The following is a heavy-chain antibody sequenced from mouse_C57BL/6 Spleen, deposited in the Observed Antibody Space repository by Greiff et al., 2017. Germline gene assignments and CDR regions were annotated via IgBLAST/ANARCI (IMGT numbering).Heavy chain of an antibody. CDR2: ISSGGSYT. Sequence: EVQVVESGGDLVKPGGSLKLSCAASGFTFSSYGMSWVRQTPDKRLEWVATISSGGSYTYYPDSVKGRFTISRDNAKNTLYLQMSSLKSEDTAMYYCARQVYYYAMDDWGQGTSVTVSS. J-gene: IGHJ4*01. CDR3: ARQVYYYAMDD. CDR1: GFTFSSYG. V-gene: IGHV5-6*01.